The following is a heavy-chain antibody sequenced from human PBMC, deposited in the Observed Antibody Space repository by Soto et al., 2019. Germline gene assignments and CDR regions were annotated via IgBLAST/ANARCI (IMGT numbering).Heavy chain of an antibody. CDR3: ARERKARRGGCWFDP. Sequence: QVQLQESGPGLVKPSETLSLTCTVSGGSISSDYYTWIRQPAGKGLEWIGLIYTSGNTNYNPSLGTRLIMSVDTSKNQFSLKLTSSTAADTAVYYYARERKARRGGCWFDPWGQGTLVPGSS. CDR1: GGSISSDY. J-gene: IGHJ5*02. V-gene: IGHV4-4*07. CDR2: IYTSGNT.